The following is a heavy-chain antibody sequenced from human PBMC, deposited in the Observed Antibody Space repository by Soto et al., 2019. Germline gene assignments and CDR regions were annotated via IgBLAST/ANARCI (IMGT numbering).Heavy chain of an antibody. CDR3: ARSGVRFLEWLLSVPDY. CDR1: GYTFTGYY. Sequence: ASVKVSCKASGYTFTGYYMHWVRQAPGRGLEWMGWINPNSGGTNYAQKFQGRVTMTRDTSISTAYMELSRLRSDDTAVYYCARSGVRFLEWLLSVPDYWGQGTLVTVSS. CDR2: INPNSGGT. D-gene: IGHD3-3*01. J-gene: IGHJ4*02. V-gene: IGHV1-2*02.